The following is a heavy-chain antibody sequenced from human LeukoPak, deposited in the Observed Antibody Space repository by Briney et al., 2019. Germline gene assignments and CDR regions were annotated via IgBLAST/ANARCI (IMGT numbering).Heavy chain of an antibody. Sequence: AGGSLRLSCVASGFTFTSYAMSWVRQAPGKGLEWVSAISGSGSSTYYADSVKGRFTISRDNSKNTLYLQMDSLRAEDTAVYYCARGRQWLEFDYWGQGTLVTVSS. D-gene: IGHD6-19*01. J-gene: IGHJ4*02. CDR3: ARGRQWLEFDY. CDR2: ISGSGSST. V-gene: IGHV3-23*01. CDR1: GFTFTSYA.